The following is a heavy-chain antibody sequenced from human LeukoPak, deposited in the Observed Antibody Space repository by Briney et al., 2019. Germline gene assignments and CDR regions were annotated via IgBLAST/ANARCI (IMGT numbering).Heavy chain of an antibody. Sequence: GGSLRLSCAASGFTFSSYAMSWLRQAPGKGLEWVSAISGSGGSTYYADSVKGRFTISRDNSKNTLYLQMNSLRAEDTAVYYCAKEPSYSSSLYYFDYWGQGTLVTVSS. CDR3: AKEPSYSSSLYYFDY. V-gene: IGHV3-23*01. CDR1: GFTFSSYA. D-gene: IGHD6-6*01. CDR2: ISGSGGST. J-gene: IGHJ4*02.